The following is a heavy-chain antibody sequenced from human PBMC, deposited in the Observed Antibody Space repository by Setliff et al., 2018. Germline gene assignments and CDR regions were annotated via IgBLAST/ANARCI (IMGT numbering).Heavy chain of an antibody. Sequence: PGESLKISCKASGYTFTSNWIAWVRQMPGKGREWMGLVFPSDSDTRYSPSFRGQVTISADKSISTAYLQWSSLKASDTAMYYCARLGWSDAFDIWGQGTMVTVS. D-gene: IGHD6-19*01. V-gene: IGHV5-51*01. J-gene: IGHJ3*02. CDR1: GYTFTSNW. CDR2: VFPSDSDT. CDR3: ARLGWSDAFDI.